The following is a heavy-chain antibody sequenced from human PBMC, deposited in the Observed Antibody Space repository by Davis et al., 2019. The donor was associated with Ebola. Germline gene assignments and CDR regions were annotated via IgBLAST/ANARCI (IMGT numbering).Heavy chain of an antibody. Sequence: MPSETLSLTCTVSGGSVSSGSYYWSWIRQPPGKGLEWIGYIYYSGSTNYNPSLKSRVTISVDTSKNQFSLKLSSVTAADTAVYYCARVGYCSSGSCYREVYYYGMDVWGQGTTVTVSS. D-gene: IGHD2-15*01. CDR3: ARVGYCSSGSCYREVYYYGMDV. CDR2: IYYSGST. CDR1: GGSVSSGSYY. V-gene: IGHV4-61*01. J-gene: IGHJ6*02.